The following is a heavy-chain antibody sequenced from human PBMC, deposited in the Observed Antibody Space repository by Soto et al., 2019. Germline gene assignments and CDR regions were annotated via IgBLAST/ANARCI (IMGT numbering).Heavy chain of an antibody. D-gene: IGHD2-2*01. CDR1: GFTFSTSG. CDR3: ATARHCSSDACPAAE. CDR2: IGPNPANT. V-gene: IGHV3-23*01. Sequence: GGSLRLSCAASGFTFSTSGMLWVRQPPGEGLEWVSAIGPNPANTKYTDSVKGRFTISRDNSKNTVFLQMSSLRAEDTALYYCATARHCSSDACPAAEWGQGTLVTVYS. J-gene: IGHJ4*02.